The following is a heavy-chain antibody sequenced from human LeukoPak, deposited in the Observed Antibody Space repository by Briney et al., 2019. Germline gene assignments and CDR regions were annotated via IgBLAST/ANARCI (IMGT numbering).Heavy chain of an antibody. CDR3: ARGFIGGSGSYYNPYYYDSSGYGY. Sequence: GASVKVSCKASGYTFTSYGISWVRQAPGQGLEWMGWISAYNGNTNYAQKLQGRVTMTTDTSTSTAYMELRSLRSDDTAVYYCARGFIGGSGSYYNPYYYDSSGYGYWGQGTLVTVSS. D-gene: IGHD3-22*01. V-gene: IGHV1-18*01. CDR2: ISAYNGNT. J-gene: IGHJ4*02. CDR1: GYTFTSYG.